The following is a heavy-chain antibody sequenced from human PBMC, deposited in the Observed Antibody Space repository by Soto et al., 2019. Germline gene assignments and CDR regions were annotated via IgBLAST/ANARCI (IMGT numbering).Heavy chain of an antibody. V-gene: IGHV3-21*01. CDR2: ISSSSSDI. J-gene: IGHJ6*02. CDR1: GFTFSSYS. Sequence: EVQLVESGGGLVKPGGSLRLSCAASGFTFSSYSMNWVRQAPAKGLEWVSSISSSSSDIYYADSVKGRFTISRDNAKNSLYLQMNSLRAEDTAVYYCASGPRAIRSLFYGMDVWGQGTTVTVSS. CDR3: ASGPRAIRSLFYGMDV. D-gene: IGHD4-17*01.